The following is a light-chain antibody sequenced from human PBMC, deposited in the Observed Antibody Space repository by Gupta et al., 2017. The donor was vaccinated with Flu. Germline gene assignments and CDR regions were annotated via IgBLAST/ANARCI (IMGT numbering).Light chain of an antibody. CDR2: GAS. J-gene: IGKJ3*01. Sequence: ELVLTQSPATLSLSPGERATLSCRAGQGVTNNYLAWFQQKRGQAPRLLIYGASSRATGMPDRVTGNGSGTDFTLTISRLEAEDFAVYYCHQEGNSPFTFGHGTKVDIK. CDR3: HQEGNSPFT. V-gene: IGKV3-20*01. CDR1: QGVTNNY.